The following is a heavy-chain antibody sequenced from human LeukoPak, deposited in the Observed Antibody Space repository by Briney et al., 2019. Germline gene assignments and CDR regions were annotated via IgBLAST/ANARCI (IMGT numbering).Heavy chain of an antibody. CDR3: AREGD. Sequence: SETLSLTYTVSGGSISSSSYYWGWIRQPPGKGLEWIGYIYHSGSTYYNPSLKSRVTISVDRSKNQFSLKLSSVTAADTAVYYCAREGDWGQGTLVTVSS. CDR1: GGSISSSSYY. J-gene: IGHJ4*02. CDR2: IYHSGST. V-gene: IGHV4-39*07.